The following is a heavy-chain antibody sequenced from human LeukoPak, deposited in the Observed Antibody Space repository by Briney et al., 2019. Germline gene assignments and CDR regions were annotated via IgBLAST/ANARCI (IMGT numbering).Heavy chain of an antibody. D-gene: IGHD2-2*01. CDR2: INWNGGST. CDR3: ARTYCSSTSCYYYYYMDV. V-gene: IGHV3-20*04. Sequence: GGSLRLSCAASGFTFDDYGMSRVRQAPGKGLEWVSGINWNGGSTGYADSVKGRFTISRDNAKNSLYLQMNSLRAEDTALYYCARTYCSSTSCYYYYYMDVWGKGTTVTVSS. CDR1: GFTFDDYG. J-gene: IGHJ6*03.